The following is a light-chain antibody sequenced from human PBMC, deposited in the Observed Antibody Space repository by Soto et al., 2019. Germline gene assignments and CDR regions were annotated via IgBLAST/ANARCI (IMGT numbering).Light chain of an antibody. J-gene: IGKJ4*01. V-gene: IGKV1D-16*01. CDR3: QPHNIYPLT. CDR2: AAS. Sequence: DVQMTQSPSSLSASVGDRVTITCRASQDINSWLAWYQQKPGNAPKSLIYAASSLQTGVPSRFSCSASGTHFTLTSSNLQPEESATYYCQPHNIYPLTFGGGTQVQIK. CDR1: QDINSW.